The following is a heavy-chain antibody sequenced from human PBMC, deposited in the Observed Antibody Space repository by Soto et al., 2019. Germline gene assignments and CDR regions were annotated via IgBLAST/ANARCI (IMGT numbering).Heavy chain of an antibody. V-gene: IGHV1-69*12. CDR1: GGTFSSYA. CDR2: IIPIFGTA. J-gene: IGHJ5*02. Sequence: QVQLVQSGAEVKKPGSSVKVSCKASGGTFSSYAISWVRQAPGQGLEWMGGIIPIFGTANYAQKFQGRVTITADEPTSKAYRELSSLRSEDTAVYYCARVLSWFDPWGQGTLVTVSS. CDR3: ARVLSWFDP.